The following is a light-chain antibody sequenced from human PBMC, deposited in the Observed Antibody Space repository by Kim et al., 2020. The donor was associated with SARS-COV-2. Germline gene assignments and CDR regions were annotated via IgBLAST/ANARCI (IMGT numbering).Light chain of an antibody. CDR3: QQYYSYPYT. CDR1: QGISSY. J-gene: IGKJ2*01. CDR2: AAS. Sequence: AIRITQSPSSLSASTGDRVTITCRASQGISSYLALYQQKPGKAPKLLIYAASTLQSGVPSRFSGSGSGTDFTLTISCLQSEDFATYYCQQYYSYPYTFGQGTKLEI. V-gene: IGKV1-8*01.